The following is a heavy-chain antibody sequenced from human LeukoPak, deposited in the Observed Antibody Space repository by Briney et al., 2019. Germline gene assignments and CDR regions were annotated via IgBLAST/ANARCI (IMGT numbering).Heavy chain of an antibody. CDR1: GGSISSSSYY. V-gene: IGHV4-39*07. CDR2: IYYSGST. CDR3: ARRNGQDIVATFRRRYYFDY. J-gene: IGHJ4*02. Sequence: SETLSLTCTVSGGSISSSSYYWGWIRQPPGKGLEWIGSIYYSGSTYYNPSLKSRVTISVDMSKNQFSLKLSSVTAADTAVYYCARRNGQDIVATFRRRYYFDYWGQGTLVTVSS. D-gene: IGHD5-12*01.